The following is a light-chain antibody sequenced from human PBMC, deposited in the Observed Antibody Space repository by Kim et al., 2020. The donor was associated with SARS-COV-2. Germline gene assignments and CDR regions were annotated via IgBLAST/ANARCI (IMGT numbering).Light chain of an antibody. CDR2: DAS. J-gene: IGKJ1*01. CDR3: QQRNYGPT. V-gene: IGKV3-11*01. CDR1: QSVSSY. Sequence: EVVLTQSPATLSLSPGERATLSCRACQSVSSYLAWYQQKPGQAPRLLIYDASTRATATPARFSGSGSGTDFTLTISSLEPEDFAVYYCQQRNYGPTFGQGTKVDIK.